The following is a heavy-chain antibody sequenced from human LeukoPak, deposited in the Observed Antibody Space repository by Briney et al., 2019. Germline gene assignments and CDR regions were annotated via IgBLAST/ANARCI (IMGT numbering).Heavy chain of an antibody. CDR1: GGSISSGGYS. CDR3: ASGGYSYGFDY. V-gene: IGHV4-30-2*01. Sequence: PSQTLSLTCAVSGGSISSGGYSWSWIRQPPGKGLEWIGYIYHNGNTYYSPSLKSRVSISVDRSKNQLSLKLSSVTAADTAMYYCASGGYSYGFDYWGQGTLVTVSS. D-gene: IGHD5-18*01. CDR2: IYHNGNT. J-gene: IGHJ4*02.